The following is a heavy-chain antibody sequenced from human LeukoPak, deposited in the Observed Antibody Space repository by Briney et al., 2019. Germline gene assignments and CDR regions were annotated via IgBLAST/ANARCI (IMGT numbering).Heavy chain of an antibody. CDR3: AREVIAAAGTGFDP. CDR1: GGTFSSYA. J-gene: IGHJ5*02. Sequence: GASVKVPCKASGGTFSSYAISWVRQAPGQGLEWMGGIIPIFGTANYAQKFQGRVTITADESTSTAYMELSSLRSEDTAVYYCAREVIAAAGTGFDPWGQGTLVTVSS. CDR2: IIPIFGTA. V-gene: IGHV1-69*13. D-gene: IGHD6-13*01.